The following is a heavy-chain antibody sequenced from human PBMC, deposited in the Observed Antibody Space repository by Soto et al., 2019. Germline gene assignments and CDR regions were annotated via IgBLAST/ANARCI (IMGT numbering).Heavy chain of an antibody. V-gene: IGHV4-34*01. D-gene: IGHD3-3*01. CDR2: INHTGGT. Sequence: XGTLYLTCAVYGVSVDGYYLNWIRQPPGKGLEWIGEINHTGGTHYNPSLKSRVTMSVDTSKNQFSLRLSSVTAADTAIYYCATRITVFGLLIPPFDPWGQGTQVTVSS. J-gene: IGHJ5*02. CDR3: ATRITVFGLLIPPFDP. CDR1: GVSVDGYY.